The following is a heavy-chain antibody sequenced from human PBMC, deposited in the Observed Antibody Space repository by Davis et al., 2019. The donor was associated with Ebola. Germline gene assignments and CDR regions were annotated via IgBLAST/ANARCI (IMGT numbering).Heavy chain of an antibody. J-gene: IGHJ4*02. CDR1: GYTFTSYA. V-gene: IGHV1-3*01. CDR3: ARGTYGDSIFDY. CDR2: INAGNGNT. Sequence: SVTVSCMSSGYTFTSYAMHWVRQAPGQRLEWMGWINAGNGNTKYSQKFQGRVTITRDTSASTTYMELSSLRSEDTAVYYCARGTYGDSIFDYWGQGTLVTVSS. D-gene: IGHD4-17*01.